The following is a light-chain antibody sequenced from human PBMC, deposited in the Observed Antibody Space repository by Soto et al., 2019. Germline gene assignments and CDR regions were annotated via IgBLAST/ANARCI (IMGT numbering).Light chain of an antibody. CDR1: HRISSW. Sequence: MPQSPYARSPSVGPRVTMTCRASHRISSWLAWYQQKPGKAPNVLTYDASSLDSGVPSRFSGRGSGTESSLTISSLPPDDFAAYYCHQYNHYWTFGQVTKVDIK. V-gene: IGKV1-5*01. CDR2: DAS. J-gene: IGKJ1*01. CDR3: HQYNHYWT.